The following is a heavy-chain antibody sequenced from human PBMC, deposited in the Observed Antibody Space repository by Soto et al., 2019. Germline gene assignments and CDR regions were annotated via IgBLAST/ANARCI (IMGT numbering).Heavy chain of an antibody. CDR1: GFTFSSYA. CDR3: ANDRIMITFGGVNDAFDI. D-gene: IGHD3-16*01. V-gene: IGHV3-23*01. CDR2: IRGRGGST. Sequence: GGSLRLSCAASGFTFSSYAMSWVRQAPGKGLEWVSAIRGRGGSTYYADSVMGRFTISRDNSKHTLYLQMNSLRAEDTVVYYCANDRIMITFGGVNDAFDIWGQGTMVTVSS. J-gene: IGHJ3*02.